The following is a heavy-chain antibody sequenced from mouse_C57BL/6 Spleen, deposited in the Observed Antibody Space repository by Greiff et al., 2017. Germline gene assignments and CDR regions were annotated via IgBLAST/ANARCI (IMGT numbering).Heavy chain of an antibody. CDR1: GYTFTDYY. V-gene: IGHV1-76*01. CDR2: IYPGSGNT. J-gene: IGHJ2*01. CDR3: ARNYYSNLWYFDY. Sequence: VQLQQSGAELVRPGASVKLSCKASGYTFTDYYINWVKQRPGQGLEWIARIYPGSGNTYYNEKFKGKATLTAEKSSSPAYMQLSSLTSEDSAVYFCARNYYSNLWYFDYWGQGTTLTVSS. D-gene: IGHD2-5*01.